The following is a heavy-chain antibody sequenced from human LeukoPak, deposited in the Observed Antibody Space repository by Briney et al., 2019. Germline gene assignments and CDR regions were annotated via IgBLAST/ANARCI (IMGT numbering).Heavy chain of an antibody. CDR3: ARDDTTSGSFDY. V-gene: IGHV3-21*01. CDR1: GFTFSSYS. D-gene: IGHD3-10*01. Sequence: GGSLRLSCAASGFTFSSYSMNWVRQAPGKGLDWVSSISSSSSYIYYADSVKGRFTISRDNAKNSLYLQMNSLRAEDTAVYYCARDDTTSGSFDYWGQGTLVTVSS. CDR2: ISSSSSYI. J-gene: IGHJ4*02.